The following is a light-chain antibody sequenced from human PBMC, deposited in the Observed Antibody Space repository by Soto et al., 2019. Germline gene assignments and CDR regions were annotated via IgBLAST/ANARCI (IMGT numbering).Light chain of an antibody. CDR2: GAS. J-gene: IGKJ5*01. CDR3: QQSDT. CDR1: QTISSF. Sequence: EIVLTQSPGTLSLSPGEGATLSCRASQTISSFLAWYQQKRGQAPRLLIHGASSRATGIPDRFSGSGSGTDFTLTISRLEPEDFAVYYCQQSDTFGQGTRLEIK. V-gene: IGKV3-20*01.